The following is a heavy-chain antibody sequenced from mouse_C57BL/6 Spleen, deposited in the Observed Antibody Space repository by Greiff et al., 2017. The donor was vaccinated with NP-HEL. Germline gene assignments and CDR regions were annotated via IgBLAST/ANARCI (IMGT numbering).Heavy chain of an antibody. J-gene: IGHJ1*03. V-gene: IGHV2-2*01. CDR1: GFSLTSYG. CDR2: IWSGGST. D-gene: IGHD3-3*01. Sequence: VHLVESGPGLVQPSQSLSITCTVSGFSLTSYGVHWVRQSPGKGLEWLGVIWSGGSTDYNAAFISRLSISKDNSKSQVFFKMNSLQADDTAIYYCARKGDVWYFDVWGTGTTVTVSS. CDR3: ARKGDVWYFDV.